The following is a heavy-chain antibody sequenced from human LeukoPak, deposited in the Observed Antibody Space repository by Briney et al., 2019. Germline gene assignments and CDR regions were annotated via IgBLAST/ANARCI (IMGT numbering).Heavy chain of an antibody. CDR1: GGSISSSSYY. CDR3: ARGAPFSMIVVVIPAVFDY. V-gene: IGHV4-39*07. Sequence: SETLSLTCTVSGGSISSSSYYWGWIRQPPGKGLEWIGSIYYSGSTNYNPSLKSRVTISVDTSKNQFSLKLSSVTAADTAVYYCARGAPFSMIVVVIPAVFDYWGQGTLVTVSS. J-gene: IGHJ4*02. D-gene: IGHD3-22*01. CDR2: IYYSGST.